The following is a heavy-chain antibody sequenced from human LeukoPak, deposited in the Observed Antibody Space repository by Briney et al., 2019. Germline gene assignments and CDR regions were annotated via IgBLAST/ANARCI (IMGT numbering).Heavy chain of an antibody. J-gene: IGHJ6*04. D-gene: IGHD3-22*01. CDR3: AREIGYYFDSDDSRLRGRLDV. CDR1: GLTINTNY. Sequence: GGSLRLSCAASGLTINTNYMNWVRQAPGRGLEWLSVIYPGGVTKYAESVKGRFTVSRDIAKNTVYLEMNDLRAEDTALYYYAREIGYYFDSDDSRLRGRLDVWGKGTSVTVSS. CDR2: IYPGGVT. V-gene: IGHV3-53*01.